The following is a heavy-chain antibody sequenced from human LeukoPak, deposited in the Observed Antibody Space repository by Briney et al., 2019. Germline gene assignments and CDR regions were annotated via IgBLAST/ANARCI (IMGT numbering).Heavy chain of an antibody. V-gene: IGHV3-21*01. CDR3: ARDPAGQQLVRGGWFDP. CDR2: ISSSSSYI. D-gene: IGHD6-13*01. CDR1: GFTFSSYS. J-gene: IGHJ5*02. Sequence: GGSLRLSCAASGFTFSSYSMNWVRQAPGKGLEWVSSISSSSSYIYYADSVKGRFTISRDNAKNSLYPQMNSLRAEDTAVYYCARDPAGQQLVRGGWFDPWGQGTLVTVSS.